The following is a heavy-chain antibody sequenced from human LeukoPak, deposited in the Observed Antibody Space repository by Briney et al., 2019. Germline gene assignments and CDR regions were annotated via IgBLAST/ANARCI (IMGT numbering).Heavy chain of an antibody. V-gene: IGHV5-51*01. J-gene: IGHJ4*02. Sequence: GESLKISCKGSGYSFTSYWIGWVRQMPGKGLEWMGIIYPGNSDTRYSPSFQGQVTISADKSISTAYLQWSSLKASDTAMYYCARTHTPTMVRGGYFFDYWGQGTLVTVSS. CDR2: IYPGNSDT. D-gene: IGHD3-10*01. CDR1: GYSFTSYW. CDR3: ARTHTPTMVRGGYFFDY.